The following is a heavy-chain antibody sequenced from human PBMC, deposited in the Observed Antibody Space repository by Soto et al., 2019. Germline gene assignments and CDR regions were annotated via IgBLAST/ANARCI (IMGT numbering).Heavy chain of an antibody. D-gene: IGHD5-12*01. V-gene: IGHV1-2*02. J-gene: IGHJ4*02. CDR3: ARWRDAVATRDS. CDR2: ISPNSGAS. CDR1: GYSFIDYY. Sequence: ASVKVSCKTSGYSFIDYYIHWVRQAPGQGLEWVGWISPNSGASKYADNFQGRVTMTRDRSTSTVYMELTGLISDDTAVYYCARWRDAVATRDSWGQGTLVTVSS.